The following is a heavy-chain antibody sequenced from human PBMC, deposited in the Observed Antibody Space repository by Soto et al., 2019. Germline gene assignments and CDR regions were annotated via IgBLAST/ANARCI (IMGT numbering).Heavy chain of an antibody. D-gene: IGHD6-19*01. V-gene: IGHV3-23*01. CDR1: GFTFSSYA. Sequence: GGSLRLSCAASGFTFSSYAMSWVRQAPGKGLEWVSAVSGSGGSTYYADSVKGRFTISRDNSKNTLYLQMNSLRAEDTAVYYCEGSSSGLYYFDYWGQGTLVTVSS. CDR3: EGSSSGLYYFDY. CDR2: VSGSGGST. J-gene: IGHJ4*02.